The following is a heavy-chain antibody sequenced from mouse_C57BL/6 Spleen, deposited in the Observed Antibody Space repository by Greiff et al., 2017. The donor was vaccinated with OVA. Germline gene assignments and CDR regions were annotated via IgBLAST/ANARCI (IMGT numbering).Heavy chain of an antibody. CDR1: GYTFTSYW. V-gene: IGHV1-72*01. J-gene: IGHJ1*03. Sequence: QVHLKQPGAELVKPGASVKLSCKASGYTFTSYWMHWVKQRPGRGLEWIGRIDPTSGGTKYNEKFKSKATLTVDKSSSTAYMQLSSLTSEDSEVYYCAREFYTTVVAPDVWGKGTTVTVSS. D-gene: IGHD1-1*01. CDR2: IDPTSGGT. CDR3: AREFYTTVVAPDV.